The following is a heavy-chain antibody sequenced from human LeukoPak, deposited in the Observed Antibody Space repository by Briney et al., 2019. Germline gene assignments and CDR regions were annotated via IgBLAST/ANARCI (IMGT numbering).Heavy chain of an antibody. D-gene: IGHD3-10*01. CDR2: IYHSGTT. CDR3: ARRLGVETYFDY. Sequence: SETLSLTCSGSGDSISSTGRNCFWDWIRQPPGKGLEWIGTIYHSGTTYYTPALKSRVALSVDTSRNQFSLRLPSVTAADTAVYYCARRLGVETYFDYWGQGILVTVSS. J-gene: IGHJ4*02. CDR1: GDSISSTGRNCF. V-gene: IGHV4-39*01.